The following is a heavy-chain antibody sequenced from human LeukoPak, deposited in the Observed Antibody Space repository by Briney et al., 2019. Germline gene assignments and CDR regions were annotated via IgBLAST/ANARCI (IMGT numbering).Heavy chain of an antibody. D-gene: IGHD3-22*01. CDR1: GYSFTSYW. V-gene: IGHV5-51*01. Sequence: GEALKISCRGSGYSFTSYWIGWGRQMPGKGVEGMGVIFSGGSNTRYSPSFKGQVTISADKSISTASLQWSSPKASDTAIYYCARHRGYFGTSGYWTLDDWGQGTLVAVSS. CDR3: ARHRGYFGTSGYWTLDD. CDR2: IFSGGSNT. J-gene: IGHJ4*02.